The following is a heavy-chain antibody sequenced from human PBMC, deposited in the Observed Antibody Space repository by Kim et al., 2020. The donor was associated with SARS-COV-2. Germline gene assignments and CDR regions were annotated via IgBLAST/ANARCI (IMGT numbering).Heavy chain of an antibody. V-gene: IGHV3-33*01. D-gene: IGHD6-19*01. CDR3: ARDDPPDSSGWFWALGRGMDV. Sequence: GGSLRLSCAASGFTFSSYGMHWVRQAPGKGLEWVAVIWYDGSNKYYADSVKGRFTISRDNSKNTLYLQMNSLRAEDTAVYYCARDDPPDSSGWFWALGRGMDVWGQGTTVTVSS. J-gene: IGHJ6*02. CDR2: IWYDGSNK. CDR1: GFTFSSYG.